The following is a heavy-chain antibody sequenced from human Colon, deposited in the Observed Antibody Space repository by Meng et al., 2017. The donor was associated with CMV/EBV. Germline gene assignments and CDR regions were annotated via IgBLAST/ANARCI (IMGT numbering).Heavy chain of an antibody. CDR2: INADSGAP. CDR1: GYTFRGYF. D-gene: IGHD3-22*01. CDR3: ARPTHYDSSGWLY. Sequence: CKASGYTFRGYFLHWVRQAPGQGLEWMGSINADSGAPKYAQAFEGRVTMTRDTSTSTVYMELSGLRSDDTAVYYCARPTHYDSSGWLYWGQGTLVTVSS. J-gene: IGHJ4*02. V-gene: IGHV1-2*02.